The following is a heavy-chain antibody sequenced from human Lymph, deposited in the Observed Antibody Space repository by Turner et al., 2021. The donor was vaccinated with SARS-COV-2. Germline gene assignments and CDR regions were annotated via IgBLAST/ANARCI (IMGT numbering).Heavy chain of an antibody. Sequence: EVQLVESGGGLVQPGGSLRLSCEASGFTVSSIYMTWVRQAPGKGLEWVSVIYSDGSTSYADSVKGRFTISRDISKNTLYLQMNSLRAEDTAVYFCARDMREGSLGFDYWGQGTLVTVSS. D-gene: IGHD2-15*01. J-gene: IGHJ4*02. V-gene: IGHV3-66*01. CDR2: IYSDGST. CDR1: GFTVSSIY. CDR3: ARDMREGSLGFDY.